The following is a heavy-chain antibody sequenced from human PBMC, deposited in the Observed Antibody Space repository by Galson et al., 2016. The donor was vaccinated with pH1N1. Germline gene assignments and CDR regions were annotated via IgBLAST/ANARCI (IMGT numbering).Heavy chain of an antibody. D-gene: IGHD3-3*01. J-gene: IGHJ4*02. CDR2: ISGVGDST. V-gene: IGHV3-23*01. Sequence: LRLSCAVSGFTFSIFGMSWLRQAPGKGLEWISAISGVGDSTYHADSVKGRFTISRDNSKNTLNLQMSSLRAEDTAVYYCAKHDGSGYYYSRRLHWGQGILVTVSS. CDR3: AKHDGSGYYYSRRLH. CDR1: GFTFSIFG.